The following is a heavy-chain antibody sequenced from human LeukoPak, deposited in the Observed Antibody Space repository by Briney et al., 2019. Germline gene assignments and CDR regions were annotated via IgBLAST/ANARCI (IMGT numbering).Heavy chain of an antibody. J-gene: IGHJ5*02. CDR3: ARARGYCSGGSCYGPFDP. CDR2: NSGGT. D-gene: IGHD2-15*01. Sequence: NSGGTNYAQKFQGRVTMTRDTSISTAYMELSRLRSDDTAVYYCARARGYCSGGSCYGPFDPWGQGTLVTVSS. V-gene: IGHV1-2*02.